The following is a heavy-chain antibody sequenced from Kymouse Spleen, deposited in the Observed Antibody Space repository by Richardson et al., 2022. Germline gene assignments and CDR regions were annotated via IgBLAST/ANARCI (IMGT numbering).Heavy chain of an antibody. CDR1: GFTFDDYA. Sequence: EVQLVESGGGLVQPGRSLRLSCAASGFTFDDYAMHWVRQAPGKGLEWVSGISWNSGSIGYADSVKGRFTISRDNAKNSLYLQMNSLRAEDTALYYCAKDMVYGSGSYSPFDYWGQGTLVTVSS. V-gene: IGHV3-9*01. J-gene: IGHJ4*02. CDR3: AKDMVYGSGSYSPFDY. CDR2: ISWNSGSI. D-gene: IGHD3-10*01.